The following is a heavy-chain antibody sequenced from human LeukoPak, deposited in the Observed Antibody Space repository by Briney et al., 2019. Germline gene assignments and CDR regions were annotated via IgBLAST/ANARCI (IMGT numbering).Heavy chain of an antibody. V-gene: IGHV3-23*01. J-gene: IGHJ4*02. CDR3: VQDWAWGAFGY. D-gene: IGHD7-27*01. CDR1: GFTFTFYG. CDR2: ITGAGHT. Sequence: PGGSLRLSCAASGFTFTFYGMNWVRQAPRKGLEWVSGITGAGHTYYADSVQGRFTIYRDNSKNTLYLQMNRLGAEDTAIYYCVQDWAWGAFGYWGQGTLVTVSS.